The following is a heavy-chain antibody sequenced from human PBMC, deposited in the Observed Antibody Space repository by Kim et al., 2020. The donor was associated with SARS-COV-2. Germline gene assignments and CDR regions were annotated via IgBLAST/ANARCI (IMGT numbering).Heavy chain of an antibody. V-gene: IGHV4-39*07. Sequence: SETLSLTCTVSGGSISSSSYYWGWIRQPPGKGLEWIGSIYYSGSTYYNPSLKSRVTISVDTSKNQFSLKLSSVTAADTAVYYCARDPVDTAMVPSPFDYWGQGTLVTVSS. J-gene: IGHJ4*02. CDR1: GGSISSSSYY. D-gene: IGHD5-18*01. CDR3: ARDPVDTAMVPSPFDY. CDR2: IYYSGST.